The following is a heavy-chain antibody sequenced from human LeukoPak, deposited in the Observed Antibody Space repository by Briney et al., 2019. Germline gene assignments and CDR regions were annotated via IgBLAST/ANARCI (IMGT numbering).Heavy chain of an antibody. CDR1: SYTFTRYG. V-gene: IGHV1-18*01. CDR2: ISGSNGNT. J-gene: IGHJ4*02. D-gene: IGHD3-16*01. CDR3: ASWGYDYVWGSFDY. Sequence: ASVKVSCKASSYTFTRYGISWVRQAPGQGLEWMGWISGSNGNTNYAQKFQGRVSMTADTSTSTAYMELSSLRSEDTAVYYCASWGYDYVWGSFDYWGQGTLVTVSS.